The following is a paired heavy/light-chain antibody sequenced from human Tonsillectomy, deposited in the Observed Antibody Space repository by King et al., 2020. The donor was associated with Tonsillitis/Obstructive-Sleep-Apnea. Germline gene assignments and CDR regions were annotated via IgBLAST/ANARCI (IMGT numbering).Heavy chain of an antibody. CDR1: GFTFSSYE. V-gene: IGHV3-48*03. J-gene: IGHJ6*03. CDR2: ISSSGSTI. CDR3: ARNEGNFWSGYYYYYYYMDV. Sequence: EVQLVESGGGLVQPGGSLRLSCAASGFTFSSYEMNWVRQAPGKGLEWVSYISSSGSTIYYADSVKGRFTISRDNAKNSLYLQMNSLRAEDTAVYYCARNEGNFWSGYYYYYYYMDVWGKGTTVTVSS. D-gene: IGHD3-3*01.
Light chain of an antibody. CDR2: DVS. Sequence: QSALTQPRSVSGSPGQSVTISCTGTSSDVGGYNYVSWYQQHPGKAPKLMIYDVSKRPSGVPDRFSGSKSGNTASLTISGLQAEDEADYYCCSYAGSYSFIVFGTGTKVTVL. V-gene: IGLV2-11*01. J-gene: IGLJ1*01. CDR3: CSYAGSYSFIV. CDR1: SSDVGGYNY.